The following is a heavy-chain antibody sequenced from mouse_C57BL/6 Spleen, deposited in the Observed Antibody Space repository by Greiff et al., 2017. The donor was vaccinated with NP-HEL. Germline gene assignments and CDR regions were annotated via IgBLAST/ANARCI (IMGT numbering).Heavy chain of an antibody. V-gene: IGHV2-9-1*01. CDR3: ARNLITTVVAVYYAMDY. Sequence: QVQLKESGPGLVAPSQSLSITCTVSGFSLTSYAISWVRQPPGKGLEWLGVIWTGGGTNYNSAPKSRLSISKDNSKSQVFLKMNSLQTDDTARYYCARNLITTVVAVYYAMDYWGQGTSVTVSS. CDR2: IWTGGGT. J-gene: IGHJ4*01. CDR1: GFSLTSYA. D-gene: IGHD1-1*01.